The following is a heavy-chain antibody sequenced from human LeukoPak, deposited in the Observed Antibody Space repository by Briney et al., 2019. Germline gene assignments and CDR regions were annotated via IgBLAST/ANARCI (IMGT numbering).Heavy chain of an antibody. J-gene: IGHJ4*02. CDR3: AREGVAAAAYPYFDY. CDR1: GYTFTSYG. D-gene: IGHD6-25*01. Sequence: ASVKVSCKASGYTFTSYGISWVRQAPGQGLEWMGWISAYNGNTNYAQKLQGRVTMTTDTSTSTAYMELRSLRSDDTAVYYCAREGVAAAAYPYFDYWGQGTLVTVSS. CDR2: ISAYNGNT. V-gene: IGHV1-18*01.